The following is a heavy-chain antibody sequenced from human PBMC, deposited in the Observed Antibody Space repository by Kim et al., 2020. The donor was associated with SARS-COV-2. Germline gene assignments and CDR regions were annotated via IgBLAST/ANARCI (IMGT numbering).Heavy chain of an antibody. CDR3: AKDVVYYDILTGYIPRY. Sequence: GGSLRLSCAASGFTFSSYGMHWVRQAPGKGLEWVAVISYDGSNKYYADSVKGRFTISRDNSKNTLYLQMNSLRAEDTAVYYCAKDVVYYDILTGYIPRY. J-gene: IGHJ2*01. D-gene: IGHD3-9*01. CDR2: ISYDGSNK. CDR1: GFTFSSYG. V-gene: IGHV3-30*18.